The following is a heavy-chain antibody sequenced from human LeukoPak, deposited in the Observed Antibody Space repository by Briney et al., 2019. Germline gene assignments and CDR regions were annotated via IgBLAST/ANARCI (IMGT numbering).Heavy chain of an antibody. V-gene: IGHV3-23*01. J-gene: IGHJ6*03. Sequence: RCLRLSCAASGFTFNKYAMSWVRRAPRRGLEWLSDVSSSGGATYYADSVKGRFTIPRANSKNTVSRQMGRLRAEDTAGNYFAKNRGGSYKYYMDVWGNGTTVTVSS. CDR2: VSSSGGAT. CDR3: AKNRGGSYKYYMDV. CDR1: GFTFNKYA. D-gene: IGHD1-1*01.